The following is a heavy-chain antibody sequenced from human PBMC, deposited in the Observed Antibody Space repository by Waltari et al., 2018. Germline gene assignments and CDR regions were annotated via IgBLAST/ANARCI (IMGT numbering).Heavy chain of an antibody. V-gene: IGHV3-7*01. D-gene: IGHD7-27*01. CDR2: IKQDGSEK. CDR3: ARVGNWGSLQIGWYFDL. J-gene: IGHJ2*01. Sequence: EVQLVESGGGLVQPGGSLRLSCAASGFTFRSYWMSWVRQAPGKGLEWVANIKQDGSEKYYVDSVKGRFTISRDNAKNSLYLQMNSLRAEDTAVYYCARVGNWGSLQIGWYFDLWGRGTLVTVSS. CDR1: GFTFRSYW.